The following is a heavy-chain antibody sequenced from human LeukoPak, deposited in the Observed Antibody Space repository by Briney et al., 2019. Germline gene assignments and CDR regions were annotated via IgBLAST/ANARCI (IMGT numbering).Heavy chain of an antibody. CDR3: ARGATSNGFGP. J-gene: IGHJ5*02. V-gene: IGHV4-61*02. CDR1: GGSISSNGDY. Sequence: PSETLSLTCTVSGGSISSNGDYWNWIRQPAGKGLEWIGRIYTSGSTNFSPSLKSRVTISVDTSKNQFSLKLNSVIAADTAVYYCARGATSNGFGPWGQGTLVTVSS. CDR2: IYTSGST. D-gene: IGHD4-11*01.